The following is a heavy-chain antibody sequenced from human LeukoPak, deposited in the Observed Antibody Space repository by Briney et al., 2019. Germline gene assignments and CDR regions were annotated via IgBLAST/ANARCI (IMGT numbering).Heavy chain of an antibody. J-gene: IGHJ6*02. D-gene: IGHD2-2*01. CDR3: ARAGYHLERYGMDV. Sequence: SETLSLTCAVYGGSFSGYYWSWIRQPPGKGLECIGEINHSGSTNYNPSLKSRVTISVDTSKNQFSLKLSSVTAADTAVYYCARAGYHLERYGMDVWGQGTTVTVSS. V-gene: IGHV4-34*01. CDR2: INHSGST. CDR1: GGSFSGYY.